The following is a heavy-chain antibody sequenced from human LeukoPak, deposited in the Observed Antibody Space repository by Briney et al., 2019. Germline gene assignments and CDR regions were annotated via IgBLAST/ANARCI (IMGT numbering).Heavy chain of an antibody. V-gene: IGHV5-51*01. CDR3: AGLARGDTSSIKYFDF. CDR2: IYPADSDT. D-gene: IGHD5/OR15-5a*01. J-gene: IGHJ4*02. Sequence: GESLKISCTGSGYTFPTYWIGWVRQMPGKGLEWMGIIYPADSDTRHGPSFQGQVTISADKSISTAFLQWSSLKASDTAMYYCAGLARGDTSSIKYFDFWGQGTLVTVSS. CDR1: GYTFPTYW.